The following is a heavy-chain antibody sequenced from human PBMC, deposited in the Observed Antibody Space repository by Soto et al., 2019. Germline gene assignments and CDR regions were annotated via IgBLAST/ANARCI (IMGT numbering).Heavy chain of an antibody. CDR3: ARMYSSGSGWFHP. Sequence: SETLSLTCFVSGYSITAGGYYWSWIRHHPGKGLEWIGSFYSSGSIIYNPSLRSRVSISGDTSSNQFSMSLTSVTAADTVRYYCARMYSSGSGWFHPWGQGTLVTVSS. CDR1: GYSITAGGYY. V-gene: IGHV4-31*03. J-gene: IGHJ5*02. D-gene: IGHD6-19*01. CDR2: FYSSGSI.